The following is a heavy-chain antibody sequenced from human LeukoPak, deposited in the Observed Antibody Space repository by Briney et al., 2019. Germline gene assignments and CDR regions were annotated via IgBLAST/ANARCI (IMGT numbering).Heavy chain of an antibody. J-gene: IGHJ6*03. CDR1: GGSISSGNYY. D-gene: IGHD2-21*01. V-gene: IGHV4-61*09. CDR2: IYSGGST. CDR3: GRGKYCGDTMCHGYYYMDV. Sequence: SETLSLTCTVSGGSISSGNYYWTWIRQPAGKGLEWIGHIYSGGSTNFHPSLKSRVTISVDTSKTQLFLKLTSVTAADTAVYYCGRGKYCGDTMCHGYYYMDVWGKGTTVTVSS.